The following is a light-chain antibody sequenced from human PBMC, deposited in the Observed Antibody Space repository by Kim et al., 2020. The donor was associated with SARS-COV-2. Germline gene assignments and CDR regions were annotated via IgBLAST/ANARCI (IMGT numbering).Light chain of an antibody. CDR2: GKD. V-gene: IGLV3-19*01. J-gene: IGLJ1*01. CDR3: ASRDSSGNLFV. CDR1: SLRTYF. Sequence: SSELTQDPTVSVALGQTVRISCQGDSLRTYFAYWYQKKPGQAPILVIYGKDKRPSGIPARFSGSGSGNTASLTITGPQAEDEADYYCASRDSSGNLFVIGSGTKVTVL.